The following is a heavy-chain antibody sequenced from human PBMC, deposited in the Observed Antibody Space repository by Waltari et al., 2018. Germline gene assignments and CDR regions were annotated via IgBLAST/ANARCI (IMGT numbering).Heavy chain of an antibody. D-gene: IGHD5-18*01. CDR2: TRSKAYGGTK. V-gene: IGHV3-49*04. CDR3: VWGITPMGSYYYYGMDV. J-gene: IGHJ6*02. CDR1: GFTFGDYP. Sequence: EVQLVESGGGLVQPGRSLRLSCTASGFTFGDYPMSWVRQAPGKGLEWVGFTRSKAYGGTKEYAASVKGRFTILRDDSKGIAYLQMNSLKTEDTAVYYCVWGITPMGSYYYYGMDVWGQGTTVTVSS.